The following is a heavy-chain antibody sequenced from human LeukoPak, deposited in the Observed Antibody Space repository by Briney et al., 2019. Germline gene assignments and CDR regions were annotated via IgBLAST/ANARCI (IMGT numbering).Heavy chain of an antibody. CDR1: GFSFSSYD. D-gene: IGHD3-16*01. J-gene: IGHJ4*02. Sequence: GGSLRLSCVGSGFSFSSYDMNWVRQSPGKGLEWVSAISGSGGSTYYADSVKGRFTISRDNSRDTLYLQMNSLRAEDTAVYYCAKGYYDYVWGSYYFDYWGQGTLVTVSS. CDR3: AKGYYDYVWGSYYFDY. CDR2: ISGSGGST. V-gene: IGHV3-23*01.